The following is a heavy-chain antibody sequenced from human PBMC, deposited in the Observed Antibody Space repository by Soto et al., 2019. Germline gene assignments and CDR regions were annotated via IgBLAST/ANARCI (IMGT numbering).Heavy chain of an antibody. CDR3: ARSLLDEDSSSWRSAYYGMDV. V-gene: IGHV1-18*01. J-gene: IGHJ6*02. CDR1: GYTFTSYG. CDR2: ISAYNGNT. Sequence: ASVKVSCKASGYTFTSYGISWVRQAPGQGLEWMGWISAYNGNTNYAQKLQGRVTMTTDTSTSTAYMELRSLRSDDTAVYYCARSLLDEDSSSWRSAYYGMDVWGQGTTVTVSS. D-gene: IGHD6-13*01.